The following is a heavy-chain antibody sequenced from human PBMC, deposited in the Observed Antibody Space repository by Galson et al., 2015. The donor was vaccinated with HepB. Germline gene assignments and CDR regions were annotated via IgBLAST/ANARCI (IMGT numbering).Heavy chain of an antibody. CDR1: GFTFSSYW. J-gene: IGHJ5*02. D-gene: IGHD6-25*01. CDR3: ARDRAASPQYNWFDP. V-gene: IGHV3-74*01. CDR2: INSDGSST. Sequence: SLSLSCAASGFTFSSYWMHWVRQAPGKGLVWVSRINSDGSSTSYADSVKGRFTISRDNAKNTLYLQMNSLRAEDTAVYYCARDRAASPQYNWFDPWGQGTLVTVSS.